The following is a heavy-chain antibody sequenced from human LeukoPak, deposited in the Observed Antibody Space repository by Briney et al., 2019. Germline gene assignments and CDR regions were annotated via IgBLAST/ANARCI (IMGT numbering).Heavy chain of an antibody. CDR2: INPNSGGT. Sequence: GASVKVSCKASGYTFTGYYMHWVRQAPGQGLEWMGWINPNSGGTDYAQKFQGRVTMTRDTSISTAYMELSRLRSDDTAAYYCARSGYCDSISCYDWFDPWGQGTLVTVSS. CDR3: ARSGYCDSISCYDWFDP. J-gene: IGHJ5*02. V-gene: IGHV1-2*02. CDR1: GYTFTGYY. D-gene: IGHD2-2*01.